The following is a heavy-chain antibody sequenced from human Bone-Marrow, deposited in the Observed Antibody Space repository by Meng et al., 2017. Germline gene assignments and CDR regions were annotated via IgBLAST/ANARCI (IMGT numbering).Heavy chain of an antibody. CDR2: IWYDGSNK. Sequence: QVQQVGAGGGVCRPGRSLIFSSSAAGVTSISYAMHWVRQAPGKGLEWVAVIWYDGSNKYYADSVKGRFTISRYNSKNTLYLQMNSLRAEDTAVYYCVRDSIEWFGELLDYWGQGTLVTVSS. V-gene: IGHV3-30*07. CDR3: VRDSIEWFGELLDY. J-gene: IGHJ4*02. D-gene: IGHD3-10*01. CDR1: GVTSISYA.